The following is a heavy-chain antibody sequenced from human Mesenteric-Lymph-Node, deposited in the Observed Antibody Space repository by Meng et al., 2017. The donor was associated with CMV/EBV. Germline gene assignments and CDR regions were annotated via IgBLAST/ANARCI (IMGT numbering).Heavy chain of an antibody. CDR2: IKQDGSEK. CDR1: GFTFSNYW. V-gene: IGHV3-7*01. Sequence: GESLKISCAASGFTFSNYWMTWVRQAPGKGLEWVANIKQDGSEKYYVDSVKGRFTISRDNAKNSLYLQMDSLRADDTAIYYCGRNRVDYWGQGTLVTVSS. D-gene: IGHD1-14*01. CDR3: GRNRVDY. J-gene: IGHJ4*02.